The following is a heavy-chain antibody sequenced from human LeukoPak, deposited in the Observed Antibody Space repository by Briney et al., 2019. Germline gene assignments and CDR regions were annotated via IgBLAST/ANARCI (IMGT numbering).Heavy chain of an antibody. J-gene: IGHJ4*02. V-gene: IGHV3-48*04. CDR2: VSSGSSTI. Sequence: GGSLRLSCAASGFTFSSYSMNWVRQAPGKGLEWVSYVSSGSSTIYHADSVKGRFTISRDNAKNSLYLQMNSLRAEDTAVYYCARASGDCSSTSCRRPFDYWGQGTLVTVSS. CDR1: GFTFSSYS. D-gene: IGHD2-2*01. CDR3: ARASGDCSSTSCRRPFDY.